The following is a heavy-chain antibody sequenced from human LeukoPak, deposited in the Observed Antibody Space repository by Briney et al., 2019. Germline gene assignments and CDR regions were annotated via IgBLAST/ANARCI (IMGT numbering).Heavy chain of an antibody. Sequence: GRSLRLSCAASGFTFDDYAMHWVRQAPGKGLEWVAVISYDGSNKYYADSVKGRFTISRDNSKNTLYLQMNSLRAEDTAVYYCARDSEMVYAFYYYGMDVWGQGTTVTVSS. V-gene: IGHV3-30-3*01. D-gene: IGHD2-8*01. CDR1: GFTFDDYA. CDR2: ISYDGSNK. J-gene: IGHJ6*02. CDR3: ARDSEMVYAFYYYGMDV.